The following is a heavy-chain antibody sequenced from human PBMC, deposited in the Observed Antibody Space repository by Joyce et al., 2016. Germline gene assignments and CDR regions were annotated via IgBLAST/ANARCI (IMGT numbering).Heavy chain of an antibody. V-gene: IGHV4-59*01. CDR2: IYSSGNT. CDR3: ARLEVVLSAAAKKADWYFDL. Sequence: QVQLQESGPGLVKPSETLSLTCTVSDGSINNDYWSWIRQPPGKGLEWIAYIYSSGNTNYNPTLNSRVTISADTSKNQFSLKLSSVTAADTALYFCARLEVVLSAAAKKADWYFDLWGRGTLVTVSS. CDR1: DGSINNDY. D-gene: IGHD2-2*01. J-gene: IGHJ2*01.